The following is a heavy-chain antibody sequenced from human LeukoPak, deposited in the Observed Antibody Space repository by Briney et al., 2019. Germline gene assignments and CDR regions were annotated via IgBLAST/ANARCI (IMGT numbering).Heavy chain of an antibody. Sequence: SETLSLTCTVSGGSIRSTSHYWGWIRQPPGKGLEWIASIHYSGSTNYNPSLKSRVTISVDTSKNQVSLKLSYVTAADTAVYYCAKHESLIAFDIWGQGTMVTVSS. V-gene: IGHV4-39*01. CDR3: AKHESLIAFDI. J-gene: IGHJ3*02. CDR1: GGSIRSTSHY. CDR2: IHYSGST.